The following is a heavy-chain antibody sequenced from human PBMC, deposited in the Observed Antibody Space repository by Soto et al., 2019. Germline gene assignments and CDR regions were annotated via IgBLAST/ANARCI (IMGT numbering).Heavy chain of an antibody. CDR3: ARQQCSGGSCPYDYYYYYMDV. CDR1: GCSISSYY. D-gene: IGHD2-15*01. V-gene: IGHV4-59*08. CDR2: IYYSGST. Sequence: SETLSLTCTVSGCSISSYYWSWIRQPPGKGLEWIGYIYYSGSTNYNPSLRSRVTISVDTSKNQFSLKLSSVTAADTAVYYCARQQCSGGSCPYDYYYYYMDVWGKGTTVTVSS. J-gene: IGHJ6*03.